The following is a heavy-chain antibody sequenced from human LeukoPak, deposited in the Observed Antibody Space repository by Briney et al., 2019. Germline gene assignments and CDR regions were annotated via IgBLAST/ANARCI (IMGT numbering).Heavy chain of an antibody. CDR2: ISTSSSYI. Sequence: GGSLRLSCAASGFTFRSYSMNWVRQAPGKGLEWVSSISTSSSYIYYADSVKGRFTISRDNSKNTLYLQMNSLRAEDTAVYYCARDPTDGDGDGYNQGYWGQGTLVTVSS. J-gene: IGHJ4*02. D-gene: IGHD5-24*01. CDR3: ARDPTDGDGDGYNQGY. V-gene: IGHV3-21*04. CDR1: GFTFRSYS.